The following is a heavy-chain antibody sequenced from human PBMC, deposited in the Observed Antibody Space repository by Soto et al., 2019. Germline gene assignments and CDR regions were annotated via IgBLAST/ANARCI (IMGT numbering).Heavy chain of an antibody. CDR2: IYTSGSA. Sequence: SETLSLTCTVSGGSISSYYWSWIRQPAGKGLEWIGRIYTSGSANYNPSLKSRVTMSVDTSKNQFSLKLSSVTAADTAVYYCASTNWGTTVRTRGAFDIWGQGTMVTVSS. D-gene: IGHD4-17*01. CDR3: ASTNWGTTVRTRGAFDI. CDR1: GGSISSYY. J-gene: IGHJ3*02. V-gene: IGHV4-4*07.